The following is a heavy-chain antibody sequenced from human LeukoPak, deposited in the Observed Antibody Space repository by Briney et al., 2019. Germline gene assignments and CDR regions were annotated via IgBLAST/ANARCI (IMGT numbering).Heavy chain of an antibody. CDR1: GYTLTSYA. CDR3: ARVGFYGSGADFDY. V-gene: IGHV1-3*01. J-gene: IGHJ4*02. Sequence: GASVKVSCKASGYTLTSYAIHWVRQAPGQRHERMGWINAGNANTKYSQKFQDRVTITRDTSASTAYMELSSLKAEDTAVYYCARVGFYGSGADFDYWGQGTLVTVSS. CDR2: INAGNANT. D-gene: IGHD3-10*01.